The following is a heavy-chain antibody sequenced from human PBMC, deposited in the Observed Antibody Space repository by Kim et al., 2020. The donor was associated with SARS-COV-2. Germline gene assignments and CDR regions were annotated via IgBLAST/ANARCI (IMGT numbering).Heavy chain of an antibody. V-gene: IGHV4-59*01. Sequence: SETLSLTCTVSGGSISGYYWSWIRQPPGKGLEWIGYIYSSESTVYNPSLKSRVTILVDTSKNQLSLKVDSVTAADTAVYYCARGRTGGYCSGGNCYLGYWGQGGLVTVSS. J-gene: IGHJ4*02. CDR2: IYSSEST. CDR1: GGSISGYY. CDR3: ARGRTGGYCSGGNCYLGY. D-gene: IGHD2-15*01.